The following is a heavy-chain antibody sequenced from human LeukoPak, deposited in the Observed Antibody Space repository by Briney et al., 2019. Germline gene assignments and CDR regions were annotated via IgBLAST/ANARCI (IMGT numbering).Heavy chain of an antibody. CDR3: ARIPGSHEENYYYSYMAV. Sequence: RPSETLSLTCAVYGGSFSGYYWSWILQPPGKGLEWIGYIYYSGSTNYNPSLKSRVTISVDTSKNQFSLKLSSVTAADTAVYYCARIPGSHEENYYYSYMAVGGKGPTVTAPS. CDR1: GGSFSGYY. D-gene: IGHD1-26*01. CDR2: IYYSGST. J-gene: IGHJ6*03. V-gene: IGHV4-59*01.